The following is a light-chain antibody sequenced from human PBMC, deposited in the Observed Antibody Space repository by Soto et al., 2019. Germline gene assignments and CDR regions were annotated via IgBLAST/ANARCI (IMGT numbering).Light chain of an antibody. CDR1: RSNIGTYT. Sequence: QSVLTQSPSASATPGQRVTISCSGGRSNIGTYTVNWYQQLPGTAPTLLIYRNHQRPSGVPDRFSGSNSGTSDSLAISGPQCEDEADYYCAAWDESLRAVVFGGGTKLTVL. V-gene: IGLV1-44*01. CDR3: AAWDESLRAVV. J-gene: IGLJ2*01. CDR2: RNH.